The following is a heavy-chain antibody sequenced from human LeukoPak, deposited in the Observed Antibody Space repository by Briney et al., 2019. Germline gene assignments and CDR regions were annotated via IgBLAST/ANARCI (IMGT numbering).Heavy chain of an antibody. CDR3: AGGYSSSSFFDY. CDR2: IYSGETT. Sequence: PGGSLRLSCAASGFTVSGNYISWVRQSPGKGLEWVSVIYSGETTYYADSVKGRFTLSRDNFKNTVYLQMNSLRAEDTAVYYCAGGYSSSSFFDYWGQGTLVTVSS. J-gene: IGHJ4*02. D-gene: IGHD6-6*01. CDR1: GFTVSGNY. V-gene: IGHV3-66*01.